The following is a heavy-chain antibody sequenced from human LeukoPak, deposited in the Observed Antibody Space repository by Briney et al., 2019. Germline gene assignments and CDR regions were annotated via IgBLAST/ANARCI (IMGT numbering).Heavy chain of an antibody. CDR1: GFTFSSYA. D-gene: IGHD6-13*01. Sequence: GGSLRLSCAASGFTFSSYAMHWVRQAPGKGLEWVAVISYDGSNKYYADSVKGRFTISRDNPKNTLYLQMNSLRAEDTAVYYCARVPHSSSGGEFDYWGQGTLVTVSS. J-gene: IGHJ4*02. CDR3: ARVPHSSSGGEFDY. V-gene: IGHV3-30*04. CDR2: ISYDGSNK.